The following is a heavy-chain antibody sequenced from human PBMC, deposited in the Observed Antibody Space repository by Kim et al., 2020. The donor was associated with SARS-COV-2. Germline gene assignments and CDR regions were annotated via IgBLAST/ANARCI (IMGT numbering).Heavy chain of an antibody. V-gene: IGHV3-30-3*02. J-gene: IGHJ5*02. Sequence: YPASVKGRFTISRDNSKNTMFLQMNRLRTEDTAVYYCAKLGWFQEDDWFDPWGQGALVIVSS. D-gene: IGHD3-10*01. CDR3: AKLGWFQEDDWFDP.